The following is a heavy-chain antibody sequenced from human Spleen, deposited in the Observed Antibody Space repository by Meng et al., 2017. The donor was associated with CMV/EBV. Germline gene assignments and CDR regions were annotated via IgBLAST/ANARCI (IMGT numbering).Heavy chain of an antibody. V-gene: IGHV3-30*02. CDR3: AKDGGKYCSTTGCYSFGY. J-gene: IGHJ4*02. Sequence: GGSLRLSCAASGFTFSSYGMHWVRQAPGKGLEWVAFIRYDGSNKYYADSVKGRFTISRDNSKNTLFLQTNSLRADDTAVYYCAKDGGKYCSTTGCYSFGYWGQGTLVTVSS. CDR1: GFTFSSYG. CDR2: IRYDGSNK. D-gene: IGHD2-2*01.